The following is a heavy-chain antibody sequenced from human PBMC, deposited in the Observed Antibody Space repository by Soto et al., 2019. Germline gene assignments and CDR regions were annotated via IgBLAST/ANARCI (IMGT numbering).Heavy chain of an antibody. V-gene: IGHV4-31*03. Sequence: PSETLSLTCTVSGGSISSGGYYWSWIRQHPGKGLEWIGYIYYSGSTYYNPSLKSRVTISVDTSKNQFSLKLRSVTAADTAVYYCARDHQYSSSRVYYFDYWGQGTLVTVSS. J-gene: IGHJ4*02. CDR2: IYYSGST. CDR3: ARDHQYSSSRVYYFDY. CDR1: GGSISSGGYY. D-gene: IGHD6-6*01.